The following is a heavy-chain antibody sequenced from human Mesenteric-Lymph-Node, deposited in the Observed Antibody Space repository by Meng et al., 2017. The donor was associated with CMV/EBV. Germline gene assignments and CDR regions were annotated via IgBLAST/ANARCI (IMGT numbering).Heavy chain of an antibody. J-gene: IGHJ6*02. V-gene: IGHV3-30*03. CDR2: ISYDGSNK. Sequence: GESLKISCAASGFTFSFYWMHWVRQAPGKGLEWVAVISYDGSNKYYVDSVKGRFTISRDNAKNSLYLQMNSLRAEDTAVYYCARDRTGRGYSYGPGHYYYYGMDVWGQGTTVTVSS. CDR3: ARDRTGRGYSYGPGHYYYYGMDV. D-gene: IGHD5-18*01. CDR1: GFTFSFYW.